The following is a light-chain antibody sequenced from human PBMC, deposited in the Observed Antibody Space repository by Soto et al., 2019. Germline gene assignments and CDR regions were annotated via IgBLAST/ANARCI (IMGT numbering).Light chain of an antibody. Sequence: DIQMTQSPSTRSASVGGRITITCRASQSISNWLAWYQQKPGKAPKLLIYKASSLESGVPSRFSGSGSGTEFTLTISSLQPGDFATYYCQLYNSYSWTFGQGTKVDIK. CDR2: KAS. CDR1: QSISNW. V-gene: IGKV1-5*03. CDR3: QLYNSYSWT. J-gene: IGKJ1*01.